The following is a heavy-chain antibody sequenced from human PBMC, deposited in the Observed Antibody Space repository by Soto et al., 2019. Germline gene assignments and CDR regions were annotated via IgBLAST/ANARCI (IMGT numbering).Heavy chain of an antibody. CDR3: ASERGYSYGYRGPNDY. V-gene: IGHV1-69*13. D-gene: IGHD5-18*01. J-gene: IGHJ4*02. CDR2: IIPIFGTA. Sequence: ASVKVSCKASGGTFSSYAISWVRQAPGQGLEWMGGIIPIFGTANYAQKFQGRVTITADESTSTAYMELSSLRSEDTAVYYCASERGYSYGYRGPNDYWGQGTLVTVSS. CDR1: GGTFSSYA.